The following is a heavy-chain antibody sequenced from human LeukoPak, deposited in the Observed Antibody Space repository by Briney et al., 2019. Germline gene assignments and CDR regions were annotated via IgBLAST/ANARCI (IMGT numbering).Heavy chain of an antibody. V-gene: IGHV3-30-3*01. J-gene: IGHJ4*02. Sequence: SGGSLRLSCAVSGFSFSYYAMHWVRQAPGKGLEWVAVISYDGNKKSYEDSVKGRFTISRDNSKNTLYMQMNSLRAEDTAVYYCARGRGPRVFGVVIDYWGQGTLVTVSS. D-gene: IGHD3-3*01. CDR3: ARGRGPRVFGVVIDY. CDR2: ISYDGNKK. CDR1: GFSFSYYA.